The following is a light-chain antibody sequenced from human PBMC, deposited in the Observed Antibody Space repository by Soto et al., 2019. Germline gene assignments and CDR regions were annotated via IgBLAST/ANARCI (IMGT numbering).Light chain of an antibody. CDR3: QQYGSSPAT. CDR1: QSVTSNY. V-gene: IGKV3-20*01. CDR2: GAS. J-gene: IGKJ2*01. Sequence: DIVLTQSPGTLSLYPGERATLSCRASQSVTSNYLAWYQQKPGQAPGLLIYGASSRATGIPDRFSGSGSGTDFTLTISRLEPEDFAVYYCQQYGSSPATFGQGTKLEIK.